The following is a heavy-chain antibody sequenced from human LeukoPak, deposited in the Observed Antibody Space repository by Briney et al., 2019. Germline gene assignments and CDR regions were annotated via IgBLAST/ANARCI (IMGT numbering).Heavy chain of an antibody. Sequence: GASVKVSCKASGYTLTSYDINWVRQATGQGLEWMGWMNPNSGNIGYAQKFQGRVTMTRNTSISTAYMELSSLRSEDTAVYYCASVHGSSSRGDAFDIWGQGTMVTVSS. V-gene: IGHV1-8*01. D-gene: IGHD6-6*01. CDR3: ASVHGSSSRGDAFDI. CDR2: MNPNSGNI. J-gene: IGHJ3*02. CDR1: GYTLTSYD.